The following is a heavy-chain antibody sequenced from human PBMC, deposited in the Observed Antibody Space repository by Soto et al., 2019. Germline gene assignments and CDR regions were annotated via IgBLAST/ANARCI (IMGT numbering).Heavy chain of an antibody. V-gene: IGHV1-18*01. Sequence: VASVKVSCKASGYTFSSYHINWVRQAPGQGLEWISAYNGNTNYAQKLQGRVTMTTDTSTSTAYMELRSLRSDDTAVHYCARVRFPGTAGYYVLDFWGQGTTVTVS. D-gene: IGHD6-25*01. CDR2: SAYNGNT. J-gene: IGHJ6*02. CDR3: ARVRFPGTAGYYVLDF. CDR1: GYTFSSYH.